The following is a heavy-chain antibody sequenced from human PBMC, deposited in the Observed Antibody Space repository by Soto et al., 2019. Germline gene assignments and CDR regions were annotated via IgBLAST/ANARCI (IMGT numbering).Heavy chain of an antibody. V-gene: IGHV3-74*01. CDR2: INSDGSTT. CDR1: GFTFSGYW. Sequence: GSLRLSCAASGFTFSGYWTHWVRQAPGKGLVWVSHINSDGSTTNYADSVKGRFTISRDNAKNSLYLQMNSLRAEDTAVYYCATFPPEWGSGGSNWGQGTLVTVSS. CDR3: ATFPPEWGSGGSN. D-gene: IGHD2-15*01. J-gene: IGHJ4*02.